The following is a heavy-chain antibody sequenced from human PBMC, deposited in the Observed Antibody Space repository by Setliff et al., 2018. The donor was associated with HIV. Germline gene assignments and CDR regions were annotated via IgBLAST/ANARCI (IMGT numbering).Heavy chain of an antibody. CDR2: ISGRDTGT. V-gene: IGHV3-23*01. CDR1: GLTISNSA. D-gene: IGHD1-26*01. Sequence: QPGGSLRLSCAASGLTISNSAMTWVRQAPGKGLEWVSSISGRDTGTNYADSVKGRFTISRDNSKNTLYLQMNRLRVEDTAVYYCARDGSKGYYYYMDVWGKGTTVTVSS. CDR3: ARDGSKGYYYYMDV. J-gene: IGHJ6*03.